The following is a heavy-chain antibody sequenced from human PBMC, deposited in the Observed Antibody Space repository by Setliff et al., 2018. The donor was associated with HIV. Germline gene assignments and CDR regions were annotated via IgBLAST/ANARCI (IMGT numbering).Heavy chain of an antibody. D-gene: IGHD6-6*01. V-gene: IGHV4-59*01. CDR1: GDSINNYH. CDR3: ARSVARDYWYFGH. J-gene: IGHJ2*01. CDR2: FHYRGSP. Sequence: PSETLSLTCTVSGDSINNYHWSWIRQPPGEGLEFLGFFHYRGSPIYNPSLKSRVNISVDTSKNQFSLNLTSVTAADTAVYYCARSVARDYWYFGHWGRGTLVHRLL.